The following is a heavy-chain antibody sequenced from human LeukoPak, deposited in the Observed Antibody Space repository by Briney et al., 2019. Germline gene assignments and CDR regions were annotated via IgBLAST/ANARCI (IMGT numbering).Heavy chain of an antibody. Sequence: KSGGSLRLSCAASGFTFSSYSMNWVRQAPGKGLEWVSSISSSSSYIYYADSVKGRFTISRDNAKNSLYLQMNSLRAEDTAVYYCARDMARGVPRDFDYWGQGTLVTVSS. CDR3: ARDMARGVPRDFDY. D-gene: IGHD3-10*01. J-gene: IGHJ4*02. V-gene: IGHV3-21*01. CDR2: ISSSSSYI. CDR1: GFTFSSYS.